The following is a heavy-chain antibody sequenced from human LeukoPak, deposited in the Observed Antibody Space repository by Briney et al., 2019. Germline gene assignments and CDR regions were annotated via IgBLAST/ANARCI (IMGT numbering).Heavy chain of an antibody. J-gene: IGHJ4*02. CDR3: ASYYYDSSGYFPKD. D-gene: IGHD3-22*01. CDR1: RSSMRSAHY. V-gene: IGHV4-38-2*02. Sequence: KPSETLSLTCTVSRSSMRSAHYWAWIRQPPGRGLEWIGYIYYSGSTYYNPSLKSRVTISVDTSKNQFSLKLNSVTAADTAVYYCASYYYDSSGYFPKDWGQGTLVTASS. CDR2: IYYSGST.